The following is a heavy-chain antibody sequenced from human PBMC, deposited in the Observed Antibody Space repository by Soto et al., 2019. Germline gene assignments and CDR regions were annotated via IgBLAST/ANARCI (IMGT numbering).Heavy chain of an antibody. V-gene: IGHV4-59*08. CDR2: IYYSGST. CDR1: GGSISSYY. CDR3: ARHARRWLRFYYYYYMDV. J-gene: IGHJ6*03. Sequence: SETLSLTCTVSGGSISSYYWSWIRQPPGKGLEWIGYIYYSGSTNYNPSLKSRVTISVDTSKNQFSLKLSSVTAADTAVYYCARHARRWLRFYYYYYMDVWGKGTKVTVSS. D-gene: IGHD5-12*01.